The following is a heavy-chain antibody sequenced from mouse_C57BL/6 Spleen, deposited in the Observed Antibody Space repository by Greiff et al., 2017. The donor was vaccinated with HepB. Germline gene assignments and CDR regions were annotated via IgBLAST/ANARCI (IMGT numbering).Heavy chain of an antibody. V-gene: IGHV1-80*01. D-gene: IGHD1-1*01. Sequence: VQLQQSGAELVKPGASVKISCKASGYAFSSYWMNWVKQRPGKGLEWIGQIYPGDGDTNYNGKFKGKATLTADKSSSTAYMQLSSLTSEDSAVYFCAREDYYGSSYGDYWGQGTTLTVSS. CDR1: GYAFSSYW. J-gene: IGHJ2*01. CDR3: AREDYYGSSYGDY. CDR2: IYPGDGDT.